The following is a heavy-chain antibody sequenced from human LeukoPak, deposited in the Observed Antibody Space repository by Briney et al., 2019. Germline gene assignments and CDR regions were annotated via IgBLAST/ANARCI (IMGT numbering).Heavy chain of an antibody. Sequence: PGGSLRLSCEGSGFTFRHAWLSWGRQAPGKGLEWVGQIRSISDGGTTEYTAPVKGRFSISREDSKNTLYLQMNSLRTEDTAVYYCTTVQGNWGQGTLVTVSS. CDR2: IRSISDGGTT. CDR1: GFTFRHAW. CDR3: TTVQGN. J-gene: IGHJ1*01. V-gene: IGHV3-15*05.